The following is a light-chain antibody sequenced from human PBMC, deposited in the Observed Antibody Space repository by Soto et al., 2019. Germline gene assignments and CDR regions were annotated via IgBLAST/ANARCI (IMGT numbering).Light chain of an antibody. J-gene: IGLJ3*02. CDR1: SSNIGSYT. Sequence: QSVLTQPPSASGTPGQTVTVSCSGSSSNIGSYTVNWYQQLPGTAPKLVIYSNHQRPSGVPDRFSGSKSGTSASLAISGLQSEDEADYYCCSYTSSGTPVFGGGTKLTVL. CDR3: CSYTSSGTPV. V-gene: IGLV1-44*01. CDR2: SNH.